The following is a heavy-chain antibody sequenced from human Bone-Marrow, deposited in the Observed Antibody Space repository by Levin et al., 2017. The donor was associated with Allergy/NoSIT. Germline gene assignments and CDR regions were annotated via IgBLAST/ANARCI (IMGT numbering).Heavy chain of an antibody. CDR3: ARAWRYNWDHYYFDY. D-gene: IGHD1-20*01. CDR2: NNPKRGGS. V-gene: IGHV1-2*02. Sequence: ASVKVSCKSSEDTFADDYVHWVRQAPGQGLEWMGWNNPKRGGSKYAQRFQGRVTMTRDTSINVAYMELSSLRSDDTAMYYCARAWRYNWDHYYFDYWGQGTLVTVSS. CDR1: EDTFADDY. J-gene: IGHJ4*02.